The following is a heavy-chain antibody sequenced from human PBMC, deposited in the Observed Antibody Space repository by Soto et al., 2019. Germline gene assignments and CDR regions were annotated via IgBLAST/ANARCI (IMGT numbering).Heavy chain of an antibody. D-gene: IGHD4-4*01. CDR2: ISGSGGST. J-gene: IGHJ6*02. V-gene: IGHV3-23*01. CDR3: AKEVRRYYYYYYGMDV. CDR1: GFTFSSYA. Sequence: PGGSLRLSCAASGFTFSSYAMSWVRQAPGKGLEWVSGISGSGGSTYYADSVKGRFTISRDNSKNTLYLQMNSLRAEDTAVYYCAKEVRRYYYYYYGMDVWGQGTTVTVSS.